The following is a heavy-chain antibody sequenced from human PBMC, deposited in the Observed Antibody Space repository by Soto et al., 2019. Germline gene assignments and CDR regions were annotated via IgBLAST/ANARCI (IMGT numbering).Heavy chain of an antibody. V-gene: IGHV4-30-4*01. CDR2: IYYSGST. CDR1: GGSISSGDYY. Sequence: TSETLSLTCTVSGGSISSGDYYWSWIRQPPGKGLEWIGYIYYSGSTYYNPSLKSRVTISVDTSKNQFSLKLSSVTAADTAVYYCARDVNYYGSGSPPRWFDPWGQGTLVTVSS. CDR3: ARDVNYYGSGSPPRWFDP. D-gene: IGHD3-10*01. J-gene: IGHJ5*02.